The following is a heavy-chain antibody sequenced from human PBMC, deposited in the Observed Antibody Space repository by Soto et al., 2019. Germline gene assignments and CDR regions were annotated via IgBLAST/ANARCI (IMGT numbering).Heavy chain of an antibody. J-gene: IGHJ4*02. CDR2: ISYDGSTK. CDR1: GFTFSNYA. Sequence: QVQLVESGGGVVQPGRSLRLSCAASGFTFSNYAMHWVRQAPGKGLEWVAVISYDGSTKYYADSVKGRFTISRDNSKSTLYLQMNSLRAEDTAVYYCARVPYDSSDYYYDCWGQGTLVTVSS. D-gene: IGHD3-22*01. CDR3: ARVPYDSSDYYYDC. V-gene: IGHV3-30-3*01.